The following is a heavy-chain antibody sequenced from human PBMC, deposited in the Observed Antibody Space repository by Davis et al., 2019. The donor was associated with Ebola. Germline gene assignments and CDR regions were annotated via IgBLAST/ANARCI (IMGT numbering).Heavy chain of an antibody. CDR3: TRLWLGYGMDV. V-gene: IGHV3-73*01. Sequence: GESLKIPCAASGFTFSGSAVHWVRQASGKGLEWVGRIRSKANSYATAYAASVKGRFTISRDDSKNTAYLQMNSLKTEDTAVYYCTRLWLGYGMDVWGQGTTVTVSS. CDR1: GFTFSGSA. J-gene: IGHJ6*02. CDR2: IRSKANSYAT. D-gene: IGHD5-18*01.